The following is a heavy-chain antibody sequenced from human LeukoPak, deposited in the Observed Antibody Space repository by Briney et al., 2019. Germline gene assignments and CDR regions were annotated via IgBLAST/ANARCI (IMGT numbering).Heavy chain of an antibody. CDR1: GFTFSRFG. Sequence: PGGTLRLSCAASGFTFSRFGMTWVRQAPGKGLEWVSYISSSGSTIYYADSVKGRFTISRDNAKNSLYLQMNSLRAEDTAVYYCAELGITMIGGVWGKGTTVTISS. D-gene: IGHD3-10*02. J-gene: IGHJ6*04. CDR2: ISSSGSTI. CDR3: AELGITMIGGV. V-gene: IGHV3-48*04.